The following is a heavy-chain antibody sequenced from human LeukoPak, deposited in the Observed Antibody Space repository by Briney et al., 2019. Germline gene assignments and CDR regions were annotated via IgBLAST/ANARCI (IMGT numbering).Heavy chain of an antibody. CDR3: ARGYARFYYYYMDV. CDR2: ISHSGSP. Sequence: SETLSLTCAVYGGSFSGYYWSWIRQPPGKGLEWIGEISHSGSPNYNPSLKSRVTISVDTSKNHFSLRLRSVTAADTAVYHCARGYARFYYYYMDVWGKGTTVTVSS. CDR1: GGSFSGYY. D-gene: IGHD6-6*01. J-gene: IGHJ6*03. V-gene: IGHV4-34*01.